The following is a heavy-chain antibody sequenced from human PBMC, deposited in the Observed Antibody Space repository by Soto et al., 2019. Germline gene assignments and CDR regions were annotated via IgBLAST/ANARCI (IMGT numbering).Heavy chain of an antibody. Sequence: SETLSLTCTVSAGSISSSRYYWGWIRQPPGKGLEWIGNIYYSGSTYYNPSLKSRVTISVDTSKNQFSLKLTSVTAADTAVYNRASLELHWGQGTLVTVSS. CDR1: AGSISSSRYY. CDR2: IYYSGST. V-gene: IGHV4-39*01. CDR3: ASLELH. D-gene: IGHD3-10*01. J-gene: IGHJ4*02.